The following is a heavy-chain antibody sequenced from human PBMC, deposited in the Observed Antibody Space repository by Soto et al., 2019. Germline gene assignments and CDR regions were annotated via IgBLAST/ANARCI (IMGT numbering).Heavy chain of an antibody. CDR3: AHRGTYFYGSGTYYNFLDY. D-gene: IGHD3-10*01. CDR2: IFWDDDK. CDR1: GFSLSTSGVG. Sequence: QITLKESGPTLVKPTQTLTLTCTFSGFSLSTSGVGVGWIRQPPGKALEWLALIFWDDDKRYGPSLKSTLTITKDPSKIQVVLTMTNMDPVDTATYYCAHRGTYFYGSGTYYNFLDYWGQGTLVTVSS. V-gene: IGHV2-5*05. J-gene: IGHJ4*02.